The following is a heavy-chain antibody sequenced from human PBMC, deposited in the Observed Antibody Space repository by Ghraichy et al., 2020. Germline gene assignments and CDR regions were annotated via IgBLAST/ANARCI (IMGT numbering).Heavy chain of an antibody. CDR3: AKDLRGYSSVWLFDY. CDR1: GFTFSTYG. V-gene: IGHV3-30*02. Sequence: GGSLRLSCAASGFTFSTYGMHWVRQAPGKGLEWVAFIRYDGSNKYYADSVKGRFTISRDNSKNTLYLQMNSLRAEDTAVYYCAKDLRGYSSVWLFDYWGQGTLVTVSS. CDR2: IRYDGSNK. D-gene: IGHD6-19*01. J-gene: IGHJ4*02.